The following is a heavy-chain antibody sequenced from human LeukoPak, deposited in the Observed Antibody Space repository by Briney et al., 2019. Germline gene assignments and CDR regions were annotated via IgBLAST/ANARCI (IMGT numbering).Heavy chain of an antibody. Sequence: GGSLRLSCAASGFTFSSYGMHWVRQAPGKGLGWVAVIWYDGSNKYYADSVKGRFTISRDNSKNTLYLQMNSLRAEDTAVYYCARVRVASYGYYFDYWGQGTLVTVSS. CDR2: IWYDGSNK. CDR3: ARVRVASYGYYFDY. CDR1: GFTFSSYG. J-gene: IGHJ4*02. D-gene: IGHD5-24*01. V-gene: IGHV3-33*01.